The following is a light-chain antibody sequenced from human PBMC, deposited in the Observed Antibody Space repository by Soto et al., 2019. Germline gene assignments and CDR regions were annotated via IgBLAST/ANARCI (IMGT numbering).Light chain of an antibody. CDR3: QQYDNLPLT. CDR1: QVISTY. Sequence: DIQITQSPLSLSASVGDRVTITCRASQVISTYLNWYQQQPGKAPKLLIYDASNLETGVPSRFSGSGSGTDFTFTISSLQPEDIATYYCQQYDNLPLTFGGGTKVDI. CDR2: DAS. J-gene: IGKJ4*01. V-gene: IGKV1-33*01.